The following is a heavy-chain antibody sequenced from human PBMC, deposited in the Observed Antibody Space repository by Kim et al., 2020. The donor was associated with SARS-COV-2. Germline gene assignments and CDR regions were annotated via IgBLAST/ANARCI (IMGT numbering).Heavy chain of an antibody. D-gene: IGHD3-10*01. J-gene: IGHJ4*02. CDR2: IIPIFGTA. CDR1: GGTFSSYA. CDR3: ARESRGVEEIRTMVRGVITFYYFDY. Sequence: SVKVSCKASGGTFSSYAISWVRQAPGQGLEWMGGIIPIFGTANYAQKFQGRVTITADESTSTAYMELSSLRSEDTAVYYCARESRGVEEIRTMVRGVITFYYFDYWGQGTLVTVSS. V-gene: IGHV1-69*13.